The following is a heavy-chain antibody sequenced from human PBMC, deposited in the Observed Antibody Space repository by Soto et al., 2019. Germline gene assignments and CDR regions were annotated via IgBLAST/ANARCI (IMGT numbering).Heavy chain of an antibody. J-gene: IGHJ4*02. D-gene: IGHD3-16*01. CDR2: IIRNSGGT. Sequence: GGSLRLSCAASGFSFSTYDMSWARQAPGKGLEWVSNIIRNSGGTHYADSVKGRFTISRDNSKNMLYLQMNSLRGEDTALYYCTKGAHLDYWGQGTLVTVSS. CDR3: TKGAHLDY. V-gene: IGHV3-23*01. CDR1: GFSFSTYD.